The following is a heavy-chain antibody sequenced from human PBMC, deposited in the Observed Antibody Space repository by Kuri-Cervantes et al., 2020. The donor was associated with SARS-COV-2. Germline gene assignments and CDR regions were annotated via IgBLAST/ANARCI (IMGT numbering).Heavy chain of an antibody. CDR2: IYYSGST. D-gene: IGHD2-2*01. J-gene: IGHJ4*02. CDR1: GGSISSYY. Sequence: ESLKISCTVSGGSISSYYWSWSRQPPGQGLEWLGYIYYSGSTKYNPSLESRVTISLDTSRNQFSLQLSSVTAADTAVYYCALGYCSSTSCHPFDYWGQGTLVTVSS. V-gene: IGHV4-59*12. CDR3: ALGYCSSTSCHPFDY.